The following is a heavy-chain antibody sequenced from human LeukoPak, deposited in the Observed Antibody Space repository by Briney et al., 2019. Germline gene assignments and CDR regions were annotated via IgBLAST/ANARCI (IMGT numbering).Heavy chain of an antibody. Sequence: GESLQISTKGSGYSFTSYCIGWVRQMPGKGLEWMGIIYPGDSDTRYSPSFQGHVTISADKSISTAYLQWSSLKASDTAMYYCARHVIGPAAADYWGQGTLVTVSS. CDR3: ARHVIGPAAADY. D-gene: IGHD6-13*01. CDR2: IYPGDSDT. CDR1: GYSFTSYC. V-gene: IGHV5-51*01. J-gene: IGHJ4*02.